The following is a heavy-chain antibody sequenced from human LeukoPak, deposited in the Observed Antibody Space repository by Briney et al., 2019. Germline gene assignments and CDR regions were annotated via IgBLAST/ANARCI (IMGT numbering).Heavy chain of an antibody. V-gene: IGHV4-59*01. J-gene: IGHJ4*02. CDR3: ARDNFTGLSRRGFDY. Sequence: PSDTLSLTCSVSGGSISSYYWSWIRQPPGKGLEWIGYIYYSGSTNYNPSLKSRVTISVDTSNNQFSLKLSSVAAADTAVYYCARDNFTGLSRRGFDYWGQGTLVTVSS. CDR2: IYYSGST. D-gene: IGHD1-14*01. CDR1: GGSISSYY.